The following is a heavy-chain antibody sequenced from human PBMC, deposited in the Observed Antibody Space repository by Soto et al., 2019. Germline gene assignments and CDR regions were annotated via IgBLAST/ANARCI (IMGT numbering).Heavy chain of an antibody. D-gene: IGHD3-10*01. J-gene: IGHJ4*02. V-gene: IGHV3-23*01. Sequence: GGSLRLSCAASGFTFSSYAVSWVRQAPGKGLDWVSSISGSGGSTYYADSVKGRFTVSRDNSKNTLYLQMNSLRAEDTAVYYCAKGYDPTTSLRGLMHWGQGTLVTVSS. CDR1: GFTFSSYA. CDR2: ISGSGGST. CDR3: AKGYDPTTSLRGLMH.